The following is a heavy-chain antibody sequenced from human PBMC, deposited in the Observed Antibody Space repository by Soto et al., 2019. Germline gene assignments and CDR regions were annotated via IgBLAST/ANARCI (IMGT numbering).Heavy chain of an antibody. CDR1: GFTFSNAW. CDR2: IKSKTDGGTT. D-gene: IGHD3-3*01. CDR3: TTDPNDFWSGSYGQYFDY. V-gene: IGHV3-15*01. Sequence: GLPRLSCAASGFTFSNAWLSWVRQAQGKGLEWVGRIKSKTDGGTTDYAAPVKGRFTISRDDSKNRLYLQMNSLKPEDTAVYYCTTDPNDFWSGSYGQYFDYWGQGTLVTVSS. J-gene: IGHJ4*02.